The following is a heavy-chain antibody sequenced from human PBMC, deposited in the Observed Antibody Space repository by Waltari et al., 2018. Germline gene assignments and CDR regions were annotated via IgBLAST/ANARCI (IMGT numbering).Heavy chain of an antibody. V-gene: IGHV3-43D*04. D-gene: IGHD1-26*01. Sequence: EVQLVESGGVVVQPGGSLRLSCAASGFTFDAYAMHWVRQAPGKGLEWVSLISWDGGSTYYAESVKGRFTISRDNSKNSLYLQMNSLRAEDTALYYCAKARGGATYYFDYWGQGTLVTVSS. J-gene: IGHJ4*02. CDR1: GFTFDAYA. CDR2: ISWDGGST. CDR3: AKARGGATYYFDY.